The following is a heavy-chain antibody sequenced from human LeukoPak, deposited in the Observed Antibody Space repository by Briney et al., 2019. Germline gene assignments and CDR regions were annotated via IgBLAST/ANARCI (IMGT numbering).Heavy chain of an antibody. D-gene: IGHD6-13*01. CDR3: ARDSGYSSSWYYFDY. CDR1: GFTVSSNY. V-gene: IGHV3-53*04. J-gene: IGHJ4*02. CDR2: IYSGGST. Sequence: PGGSLRLSCAASGFTVSSNYMSWVRQAPGKGLEWVSVIYSGGSTYYADSVKGRFTISRHNSKNTLYLQMNSLRAEDTAVYYCARDSGYSSSWYYFDYWGQGTLVTVSS.